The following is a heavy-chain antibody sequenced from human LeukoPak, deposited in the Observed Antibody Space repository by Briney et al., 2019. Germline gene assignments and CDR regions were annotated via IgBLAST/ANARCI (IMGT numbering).Heavy chain of an antibody. CDR2: ISSSNSYI. CDR1: GFTFSSYS. V-gene: IGHV3-21*01. J-gene: IGHJ4*02. Sequence: GGSLRLSCAASGFTFSSYSMNWVRQSPGEGLEWVSSISSSNSYIYYADSVKGRFTSSRDNAKNSLYLQMNSLRAEDTAVYYCARASYYDILTGYYRGYFDYWGQGTLVTVSS. D-gene: IGHD3-9*01. CDR3: ARASYYDILTGYYRGYFDY.